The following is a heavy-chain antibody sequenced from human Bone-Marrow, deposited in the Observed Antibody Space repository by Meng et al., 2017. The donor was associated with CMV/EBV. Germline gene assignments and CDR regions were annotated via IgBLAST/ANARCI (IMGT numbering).Heavy chain of an antibody. D-gene: IGHD2-2*02. CDR2: ISSSSSYI. CDR1: GFTFSDYY. Sequence: GESLKISCAASGFTFSDYYMSWIRQAPGKGLEWVSSISSSSSYIYYADSVKGRFTISRDNAKNSLYLQMNSLRAEDTAVYYCARADCSSTSCYIRYWGQGTLVTVSS. V-gene: IGHV3-11*06. CDR3: ARADCSSTSCYIRY. J-gene: IGHJ4*02.